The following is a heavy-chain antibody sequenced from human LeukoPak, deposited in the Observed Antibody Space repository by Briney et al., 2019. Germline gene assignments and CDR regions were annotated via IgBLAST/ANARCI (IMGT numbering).Heavy chain of an antibody. V-gene: IGHV4-59*01. J-gene: IGHJ4*02. D-gene: IGHD2-2*01. CDR2: IYYTGST. CDR3: ARVYQSAEYYFDY. CDR1: GGSISNYY. Sequence: SETLSLTCTVSGGSISNYYWNWIRQPPGKGLEWIGYIYYTGSTEYHPSLKSRVTISLDTSKNQFSLKLTSVTAADTAVYYCARVYQSAEYYFDYWGQGNLVSVSS.